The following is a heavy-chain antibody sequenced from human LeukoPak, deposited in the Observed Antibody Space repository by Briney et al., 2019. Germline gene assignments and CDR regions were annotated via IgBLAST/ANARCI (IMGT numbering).Heavy chain of an antibody. D-gene: IGHD6-13*01. CDR3: ARVYSSSWYN. Sequence: HGESLKISCKGSEYIFTNNWIGWVRQMPGKGLEWMGNIYPGDSDTRYSPSFQGQVTISADESISTAYLQWSTLKASDTAIYYCARVYSSSWYNWGQGTLVTVSS. CDR2: IYPGDSDT. J-gene: IGHJ4*02. V-gene: IGHV5-51*01. CDR1: EYIFTNNW.